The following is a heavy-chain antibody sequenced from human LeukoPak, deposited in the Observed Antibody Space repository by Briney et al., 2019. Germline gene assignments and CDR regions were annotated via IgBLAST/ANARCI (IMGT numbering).Heavy chain of an antibody. CDR3: ARVLGAGTFDS. CDR2: ISHDGKKN. D-gene: IGHD1-26*01. J-gene: IGHJ4*02. V-gene: IGHV3-30*04. Sequence: GGSLRLSCAVSGFNFSYFAMHWFRQAPGKGLEWVAVISHDGKKNYHADSVKGRFSISRDDSKNTLYLQMNSLTAEDTAVYFCARVLGAGTFDSWGQGALVTVSS. CDR1: GFNFSYFA.